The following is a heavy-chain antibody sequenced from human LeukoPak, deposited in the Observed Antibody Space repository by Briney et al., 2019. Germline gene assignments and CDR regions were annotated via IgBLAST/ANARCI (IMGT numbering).Heavy chain of an antibody. CDR1: GGSISSDY. CDR2: IHHSGKT. CDR3: ARGYYDSSGSSNTFDV. J-gene: IGHJ3*01. D-gene: IGHD3-22*01. Sequence: SETLPLTCTVSGGSISSDYWSWIRQPPGKGLEWIGYIHHSGKTNYNPSLKGRVTTSVDTSKNQFSLKLSSVTAADTAVYYCARGYYDSSGSSNTFDVWGQGTMVTVSS. V-gene: IGHV4-59*08.